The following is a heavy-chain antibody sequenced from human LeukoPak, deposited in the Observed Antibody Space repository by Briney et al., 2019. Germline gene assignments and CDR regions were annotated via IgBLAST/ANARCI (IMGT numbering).Heavy chain of an antibody. V-gene: IGHV5-51*01. CDR3: ARLTSSWSFDY. Sequence: GESLKISCQGSGYSFTNYWIGWVRQMPGKGREWMGIISPDGSDTRYSPSFQGQVTISADKSITTPYLQWSSLKASDTAMYYCARLTSSWSFDYWGQGTLVTVSS. CDR2: ISPDGSDT. CDR1: GYSFTNYW. J-gene: IGHJ4*02. D-gene: IGHD6-13*01.